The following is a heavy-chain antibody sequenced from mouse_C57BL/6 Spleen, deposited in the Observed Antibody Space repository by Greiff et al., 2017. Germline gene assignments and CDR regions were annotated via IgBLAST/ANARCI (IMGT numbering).Heavy chain of an antibody. CDR1: GFTFSDYY. CDR3: ARDRGDGYYVFAY. CDR2: INYDGSST. Sequence: EVKVVESEGGLVQPGSSMKLSCTASGFTFSDYYMAWVRQVPEKGLEWVANINYDGSSTYYLDSLKSRFIISRDNAKNILYLQMSSLKSEDTATYDCARDRGDGYYVFAYWGQGTLVTVSA. J-gene: IGHJ3*01. D-gene: IGHD2-3*01. V-gene: IGHV5-16*01.